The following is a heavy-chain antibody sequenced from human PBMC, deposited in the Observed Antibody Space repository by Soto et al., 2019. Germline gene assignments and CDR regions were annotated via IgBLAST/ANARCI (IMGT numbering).Heavy chain of an antibody. J-gene: IGHJ6*02. Sequence: PSETLSLTCAVSGGSISSSNWWSWVRQPPGKGLEWIGEIYHSGSTNYNPSLKSRVTISVDKSKNQFSLKLSSVTAADTAVYYCARASSGWYFPYYYYGMDVWGQGTTVTVSS. CDR2: IYHSGST. V-gene: IGHV4-4*02. CDR3: ARASSGWYFPYYYYGMDV. CDR1: GGSISSSNW. D-gene: IGHD6-19*01.